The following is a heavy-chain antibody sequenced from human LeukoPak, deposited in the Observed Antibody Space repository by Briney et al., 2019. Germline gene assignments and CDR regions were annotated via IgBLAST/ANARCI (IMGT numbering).Heavy chain of an antibody. CDR1: GFTYSSYA. CDR2: ISGSGGST. J-gene: IGHJ4*02. D-gene: IGHD4-11*01. Sequence: GGSLRLSCAASGFTYSSYAMSWVRQAPGKGLEWVSAISGSGGSTYYADSVKGRFTISRDNSKNTLYLQMNSLRAEDTAVYYCARTRMTTRIPDYWGQGTPVVVSS. CDR3: ARTRMTTRIPDY. V-gene: IGHV3-23*01.